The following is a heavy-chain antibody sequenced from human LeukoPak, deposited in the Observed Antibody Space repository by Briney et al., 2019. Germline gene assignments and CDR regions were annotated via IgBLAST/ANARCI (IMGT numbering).Heavy chain of an antibody. CDR3: ARAATRIAAAGTTGY. J-gene: IGHJ4*02. D-gene: IGHD6-13*01. V-gene: IGHV1-2*02. CDR2: INPNSGGT. Sequence: ASVKVSCKASGYTFTGYYMHWVRQAPGQGLKWMGWINPNSGGTNYAQKFQGRVTMTRDTSISTAYMELSRLRSDDTAVYYCARAATRIAAAGTTGYWGQGTLVTVSS. CDR1: GYTFTGYY.